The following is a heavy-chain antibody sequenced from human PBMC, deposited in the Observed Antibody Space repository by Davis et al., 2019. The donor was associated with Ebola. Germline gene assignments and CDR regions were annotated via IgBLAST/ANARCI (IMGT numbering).Heavy chain of an antibody. CDR2: ISYDGSNK. CDR1: GFTFSTYG. D-gene: IGHD3-3*01. V-gene: IGHV3-30*18. J-gene: IGHJ4*02. Sequence: GGSLRLSCAASGFTFSTYGIHWVRQAPGKGLEWVAVISYDGSNKYYADSVKGRFTISRDNSKNLLYLQMNSLRGEDTAVYYCAKGFHDFWSGALDYWGQGALVTVSS. CDR3: AKGFHDFWSGALDY.